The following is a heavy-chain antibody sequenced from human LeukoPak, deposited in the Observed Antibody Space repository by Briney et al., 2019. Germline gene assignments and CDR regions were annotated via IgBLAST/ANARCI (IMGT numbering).Heavy chain of an antibody. Sequence: PGGSLRLSCAASRFTFTSNYMSWIRQAPGKGLERVAVINTIDGKFYADFVRGRFTISRDRSKNTLYLQMNSLRAEDTAVYYCAGSLAYCGGDCRLGGYWGQGTLVTVSS. V-gene: IGHV3-66*01. J-gene: IGHJ4*02. CDR2: INTIDGK. D-gene: IGHD2-21*02. CDR1: RFTFTSNY. CDR3: AGSLAYCGGDCRLGGY.